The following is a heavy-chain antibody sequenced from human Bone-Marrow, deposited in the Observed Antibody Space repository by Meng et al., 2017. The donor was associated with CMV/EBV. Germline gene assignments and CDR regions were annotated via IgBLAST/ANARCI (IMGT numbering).Heavy chain of an antibody. CDR3: ASRGPDWGFHRI. J-gene: IGHJ3*02. CDR1: GYSFNSYS. V-gene: IGHV3-23*01. Sequence: GESLKISCADSGYSFNSYSMSWVRQVPGKGLEWVSSINSGGENTHYADSVKGRFTISRDNSKNTLYLQLNNLRADDTAIYYCASRGPDWGFHRIWGQGTMVTVSS. D-gene: IGHD7-27*01. CDR2: INSGGENT.